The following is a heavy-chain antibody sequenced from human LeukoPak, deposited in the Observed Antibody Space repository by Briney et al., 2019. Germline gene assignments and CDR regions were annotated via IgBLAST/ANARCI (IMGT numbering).Heavy chain of an antibody. J-gene: IGHJ4*02. V-gene: IGHV1-3*03. CDR1: GYTFTSYA. Sequence: ASVKVSCKASGYTFTSYAMHWVRQAPGQRLEWMGWINAGNGSTKYSQEFQGRVTITRDTSTSTAYMELSSLRSEDMAVYYCARDRTIYDSSGYYEDYWGQGTLVTVSS. D-gene: IGHD3-22*01. CDR3: ARDRTIYDSSGYYEDY. CDR2: INAGNGST.